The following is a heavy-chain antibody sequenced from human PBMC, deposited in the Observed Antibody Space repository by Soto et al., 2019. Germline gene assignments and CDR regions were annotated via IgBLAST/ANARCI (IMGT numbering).Heavy chain of an antibody. V-gene: IGHV1-18*01. CDR1: GGTFSSYA. CDR2: ISAYNGNT. D-gene: IGHD1-20*01. J-gene: IGHJ6*03. Sequence: GASVKVSCKASGGTFSSYAISWVRQAPGQGLEWMGWISAYNGNTNYAQKLQSRVTMTTDTSTSTAYMELRSLRSDDTAVYYCAREVSDYYYMDVWGKGTTVTVSS. CDR3: AREVSDYYYMDV.